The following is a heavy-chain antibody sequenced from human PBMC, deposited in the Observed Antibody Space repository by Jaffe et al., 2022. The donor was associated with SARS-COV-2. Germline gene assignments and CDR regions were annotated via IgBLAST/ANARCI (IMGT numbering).Heavy chain of an antibody. CDR2: SRNKANSYTT. V-gene: IGHV3-72*01. CDR3: TRSDSSGYSAL. D-gene: IGHD3-22*01. J-gene: IGHJ4*02. CDR1: GFTLSDYY. Sequence: EVQLVESGGGLVQPGGSLRLSCAASGFTLSDYYVDWVRQAPGRGLEWLGRSRNKANSYTTEYAASVKGRFTVSRDDSKNSLYLQMNSLKIEDTAVFYCTRSDSSGYSALWGQGTLVTVSS.